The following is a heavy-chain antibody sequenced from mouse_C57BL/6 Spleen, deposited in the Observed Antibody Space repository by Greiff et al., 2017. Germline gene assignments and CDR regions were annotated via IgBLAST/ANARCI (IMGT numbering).Heavy chain of an antibody. V-gene: IGHV2-9-1*01. D-gene: IGHD1-1*01. CDR2: IWTGGGT. CDR3: AREFITTVVDWYFDV. CDR1: GFSLTSYA. Sequence: VKLMESGPGLVAPSQSLSITCTVSGFSLTSYAISWVRQPPGKGLEWLGVIWTGGGTNYNSALKSRLSISKDNSKSQVFLKMNSLQTDDTARYYCAREFITTVVDWYFDVWGTGTTVTVSS. J-gene: IGHJ1*03.